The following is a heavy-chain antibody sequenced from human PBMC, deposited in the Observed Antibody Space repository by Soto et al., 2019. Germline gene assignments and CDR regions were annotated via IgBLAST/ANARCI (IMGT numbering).Heavy chain of an antibody. CDR3: ARHGMDYYDSSGYYYSPYYFDS. D-gene: IGHD3-22*01. CDR2: IYYSGST. Sequence: SETLSVTCTVFGCFISSSSSYWGRISQAPGQGLEWIGSIYYSGSTYYNPSLKSRVTISVDTSKNQFSLKLSSVTAADTAVYYCARHGMDYYDSSGYYYSPYYFDSWGQGTLVTVS. CDR1: GCFISSSSSY. J-gene: IGHJ4*02. V-gene: IGHV4-39*01.